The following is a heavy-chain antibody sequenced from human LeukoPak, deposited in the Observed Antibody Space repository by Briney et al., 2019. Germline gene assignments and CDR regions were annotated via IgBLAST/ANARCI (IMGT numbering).Heavy chain of an antibody. CDR2: IIPIFGTT. V-gene: IGHV1-69*01. CDR1: RDTFTNYA. J-gene: IGHJ5*02. Sequence: SVTVSFKSSRDTFTNYAFIWVRQAPGQGLEWMGGIIPIFGTTNYAQKFQGRVTISADESTSTVNMELSSLRSEDTALYYCARDLTLVRGARYRPYKWFNPWGQGTLVIVSS. CDR3: ARDLTLVRGARYRPYKWFNP. D-gene: IGHD3-10*01.